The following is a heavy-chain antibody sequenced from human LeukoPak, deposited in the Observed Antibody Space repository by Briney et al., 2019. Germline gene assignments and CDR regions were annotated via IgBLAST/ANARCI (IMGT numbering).Heavy chain of an antibody. CDR1: GGSISSYY. D-gene: IGHD2-15*01. CDR3: ARDRLGYCRGGSCYLGYYFDY. CDR2: IYTSGST. V-gene: IGHV4-4*07. Sequence: SETLSLTCTVSGGSISSYYWSWIRQPAGKGLEWIGRIYTSGSTNYNPSLKSRVTMSVDTSKNQFSLKLSSVTAADTAVYYCARDRLGYCRGGSCYLGYYFDYWGQGTLVTVSS. J-gene: IGHJ4*02.